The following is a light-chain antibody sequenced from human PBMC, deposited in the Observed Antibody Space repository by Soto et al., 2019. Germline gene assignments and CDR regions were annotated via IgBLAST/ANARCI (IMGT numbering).Light chain of an antibody. Sequence: DIQMTQSPSTLSASVGARVTITCRASQSISSWLAWYQQKQGKAPKVLIYKASSLESGVPSRFSGSGSGTEFTLTISSLQPDDFATYYCQQYNSYMWTFGQGTKVEIK. V-gene: IGKV1-5*03. CDR3: QQYNSYMWT. J-gene: IGKJ1*01. CDR1: QSISSW. CDR2: KAS.